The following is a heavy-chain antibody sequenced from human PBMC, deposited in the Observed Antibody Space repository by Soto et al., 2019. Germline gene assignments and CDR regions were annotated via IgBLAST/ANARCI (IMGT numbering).Heavy chain of an antibody. D-gene: IGHD3-9*01. Sequence: ASVKVSCKASGYTFTSYAMHWVRQAPGQRLEWMGWINAGNGNTKYSQKFQGRVTITRDTSASTAYMELSSLRSEDTAVYYCATDMSPRYDILTGYYYYYYMDVWGKGTTVTVSS. V-gene: IGHV1-3*01. J-gene: IGHJ6*03. CDR3: ATDMSPRYDILTGYYYYYYMDV. CDR1: GYTFTSYA. CDR2: INAGNGNT.